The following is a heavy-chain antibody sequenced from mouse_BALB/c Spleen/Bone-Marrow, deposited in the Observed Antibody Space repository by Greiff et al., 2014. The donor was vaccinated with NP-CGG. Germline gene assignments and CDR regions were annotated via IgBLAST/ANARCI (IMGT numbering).Heavy chain of an antibody. CDR3: ARCYYGSSYFDY. D-gene: IGHD1-1*01. Sequence: VTLKESGAELVKPGASVKLSCTASGFNIKDTYMHWVKQRPEQGLEWIGRIDPANGNTKYDPKFQGKATITADTSSNTAYLQLSSLTSEDTAVYYCARCYYGSSYFDYWGQGTTLTVSS. CDR2: IDPANGNT. CDR1: GFNIKDTY. J-gene: IGHJ2*01. V-gene: IGHV14-3*02.